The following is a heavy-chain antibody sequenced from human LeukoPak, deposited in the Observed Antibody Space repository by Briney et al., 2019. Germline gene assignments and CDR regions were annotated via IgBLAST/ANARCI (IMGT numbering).Heavy chain of an antibody. CDR3: AEDSSGYYYFDY. CDR1: GYTFTSYY. D-gene: IGHD3-22*01. Sequence: ASVKVSCKASGYTFTSYYMHWVRQAPGQGLEWMGIINPSGGSTSYAQKFQGRVTMTRDTSTSTVYMGLSSLRSEDTAVYYCAEDSSGYYYFDYWGQGTLVTVSS. CDR2: INPSGGST. J-gene: IGHJ4*02. V-gene: IGHV1-46*01.